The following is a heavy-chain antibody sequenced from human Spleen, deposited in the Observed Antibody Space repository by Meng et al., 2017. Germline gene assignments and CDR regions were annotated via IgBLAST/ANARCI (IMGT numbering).Heavy chain of an antibody. D-gene: IGHD6-19*01. V-gene: IGHV3-23*01. J-gene: IGHJ2*01. CDR3: AKAGSDITVAGSHWFFDL. CDR1: TFRLKDFA. CDR2: IRDGYATT. Sequence: GESLKISCGASTFRLKDFAMNWVRQAPGKGLEWVSAIRDGYATTYYAESVKGRFSISKDDSKNTVYLEMNSLRVEDTAVYYCAKAGSDITVAGSHWFFDLWGRGTLVTVSS.